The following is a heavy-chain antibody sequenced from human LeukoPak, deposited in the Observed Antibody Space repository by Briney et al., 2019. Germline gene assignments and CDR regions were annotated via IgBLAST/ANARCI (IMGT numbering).Heavy chain of an antibody. CDR1: GYTFTSYG. CDR3: ARDPGIAVAGLFFDY. V-gene: IGHV1-18*01. Sequence: ASVKVSCKASGYTFTSYGISWVRQAPGQGLEWMGWISAYNGNTNYAQKLQGRVTMTTDTSTSTAYMELRSLRSDDTAVYYCARDPGIAVAGLFFDYWGREPWSPSPQ. D-gene: IGHD6-19*01. CDR2: ISAYNGNT. J-gene: IGHJ4*02.